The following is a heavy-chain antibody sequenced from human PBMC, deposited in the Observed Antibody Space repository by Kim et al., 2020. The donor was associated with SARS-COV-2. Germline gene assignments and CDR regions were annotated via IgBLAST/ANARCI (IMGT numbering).Heavy chain of an antibody. D-gene: IGHD1-26*01. V-gene: IGHV3-15*01. Sequence: HGGATDDAAPVKGRFTVTRDDSKNTVYLQMNSLKMEDTAVYYCTTQRANDPWGQGTLVTVSS. J-gene: IGHJ5*02. CDR2: HGGAT. CDR3: TTQRANDP.